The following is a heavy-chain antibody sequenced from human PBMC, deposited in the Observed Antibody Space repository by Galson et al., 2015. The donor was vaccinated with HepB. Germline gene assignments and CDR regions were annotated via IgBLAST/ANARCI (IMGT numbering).Heavy chain of an antibody. CDR1: DGSISSSF. V-gene: IGHV4-59*01. J-gene: IGHJ6*02. CDR3: ASQTYYYSGMDV. CDR2: IYYSGST. Sequence: SETLSLTCTVSDGSISSSFWSWIRQPPGKGLEWIGYIYYSGSTSYNPSLKSRVTISVDTSKNQFSLNLSSVTAADTAVYYCASQTYYYSGMDVWGPGTTVTVSS.